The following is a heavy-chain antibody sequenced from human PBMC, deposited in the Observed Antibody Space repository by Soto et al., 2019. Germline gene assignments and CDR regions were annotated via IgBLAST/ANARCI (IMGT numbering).Heavy chain of an antibody. J-gene: IGHJ5*02. D-gene: IGHD2-15*01. CDR2: ASPDGSST. Sequence: GSLRLSCAEYGFTFSNFWVHGVRQAPGKGLVWVSRASPDGSSTSYADSVKGRFTISRDNAKNMLYMEMNSLRAEDTAVYYCASHSSGHP. CDR3: ASHSSGHP. V-gene: IGHV3-74*01. CDR1: GFTFSNFW.